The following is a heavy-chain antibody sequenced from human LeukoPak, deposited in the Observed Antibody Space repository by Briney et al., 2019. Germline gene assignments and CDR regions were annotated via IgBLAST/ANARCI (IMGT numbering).Heavy chain of an antibody. CDR1: GYTFTSYY. V-gene: IGHV1-46*01. CDR2: IDPSGGST. D-gene: IGHD3-22*01. J-gene: IGHJ4*02. Sequence: ASVKVSCKASGYTFTSYYMHWVRQAPGQGLEWMGIIDPSGGSTSYAQKCQGRVTMTRDTSTSTVYMELSSLRSEDTAVYYCARVRSHYDSSGNFDYWGQGTLVTVSS. CDR3: ARVRSHYDSSGNFDY.